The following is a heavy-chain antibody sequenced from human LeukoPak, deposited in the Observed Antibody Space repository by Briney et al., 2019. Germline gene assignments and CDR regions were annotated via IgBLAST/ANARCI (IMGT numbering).Heavy chain of an antibody. J-gene: IGHJ6*03. CDR3: ARVRLRGLYYYYYMDV. D-gene: IGHD4-23*01. V-gene: IGHV1-18*01. CDR2: ISAYNGNT. Sequence: GASVKVSCKASGYTFTSCGISWVRQAPGQGLEWMGWISAYNGNTNYAQKLQGRVTMTTDTSTSTAYMELRSLRSDDTAVYYCARVRLRGLYYYYYMDVWGKGTTVTVSS. CDR1: GYTFTSCG.